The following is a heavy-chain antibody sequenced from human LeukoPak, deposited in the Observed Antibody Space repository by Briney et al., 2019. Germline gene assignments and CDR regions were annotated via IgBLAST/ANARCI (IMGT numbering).Heavy chain of an antibody. V-gene: IGHV1-2*02. Sequence: ASVKVSCKASGYTFTDYYIHWVRQAPGQGLEWMGWINPNSGGTNYAQKFQGRVTMTRDTSISTAYMEVSRLRSDDTAVYYCARDHYGSGSYYNNGFDYWGQGTLVTVSP. D-gene: IGHD3-10*01. CDR2: INPNSGGT. CDR3: ARDHYGSGSYYNNGFDY. CDR1: GYTFTDYY. J-gene: IGHJ4*02.